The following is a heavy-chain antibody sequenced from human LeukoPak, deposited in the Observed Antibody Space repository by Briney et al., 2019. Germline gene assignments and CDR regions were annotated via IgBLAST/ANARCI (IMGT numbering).Heavy chain of an antibody. J-gene: IGHJ4*02. CDR2: INPNSGGT. CDR1: GYTFTGYY. V-gene: IGHV1-2*02. CDR3: ARDGVFWSGLLGY. D-gene: IGHD3-3*01. Sequence: GASVKVSCKASGYTFTGYYMHWVRRAPGQGLEWMGWINPNSGGTNYAQKFQGRVTMTRDTSISTAYMELSRLRSDDTAVYYCARDGVFWSGLLGYWGQGTLVTVSS.